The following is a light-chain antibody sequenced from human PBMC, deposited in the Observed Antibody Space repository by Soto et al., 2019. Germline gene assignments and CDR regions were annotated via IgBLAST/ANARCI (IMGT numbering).Light chain of an antibody. Sequence: DIQRTQSPSSLSASVGDRVTITCRASQSISSYLNWYQQKPGKAPKLLIYAASSLQSGVPSRFSGSGSGAEFTLTISSLQPYDFATYYCQQSYSTPETFGQGTKLEIK. V-gene: IGKV1-39*01. J-gene: IGKJ2*01. CDR3: QQSYSTPET. CDR2: AAS. CDR1: QSISSY.